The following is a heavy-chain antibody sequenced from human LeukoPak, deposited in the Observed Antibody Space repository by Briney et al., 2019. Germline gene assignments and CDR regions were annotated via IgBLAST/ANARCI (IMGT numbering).Heavy chain of an antibody. D-gene: IGHD2-2*01. CDR3: ARADARIVVVPAAIDY. Sequence: GGSLRLSCAASGFTFSSYAMHWVRQAPGKGLEWVAVISYDGSNKYYADSVKGRFTISRDNSKNTLYLQMNSLRAEDTAVYYCARADARIVVVPAAIDYWGQGTLVTVSS. J-gene: IGHJ4*02. V-gene: IGHV3-30*01. CDR2: ISYDGSNK. CDR1: GFTFSSYA.